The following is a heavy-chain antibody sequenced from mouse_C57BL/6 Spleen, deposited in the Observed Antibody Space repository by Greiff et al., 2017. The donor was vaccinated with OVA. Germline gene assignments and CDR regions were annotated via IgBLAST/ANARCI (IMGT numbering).Heavy chain of an antibody. J-gene: IGHJ4*01. CDR1: GFSLTSYG. CDR2: IWSDGST. CDR3: ARHDGYFYAMDY. V-gene: IGHV2-6-2*01. Sequence: LVAPSQSLSITCTVSGFSLTSYGVHWVRQPPGKGLEWLVVIWSDGSTTYNSALKSRLSISKDNSKSQVFLKMNSLQTDDTAMYYCARHDGYFYAMDYWGQGTSVTVSS. D-gene: IGHD2-3*01.